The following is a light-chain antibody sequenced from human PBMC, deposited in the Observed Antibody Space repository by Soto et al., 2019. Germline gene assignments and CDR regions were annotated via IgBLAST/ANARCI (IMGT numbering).Light chain of an antibody. Sequence: QSALTQPASVSGSPGQSITISCTGTSSDVGGYNYVSWYQQHPGKAPKLMIYEVSNRPSGVSNRFSGSKSGNTASLTISGLQAEDGADYYCSSYTSSSTFVFGGGTKVTVL. CDR1: SSDVGGYNY. CDR3: SSYTSSSTFV. J-gene: IGLJ2*01. V-gene: IGLV2-14*01. CDR2: EVS.